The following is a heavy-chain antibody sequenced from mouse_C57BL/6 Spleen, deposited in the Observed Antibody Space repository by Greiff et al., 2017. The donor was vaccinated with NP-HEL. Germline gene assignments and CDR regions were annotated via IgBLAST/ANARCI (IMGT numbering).Heavy chain of an antibody. CDR1: GYTFTSYW. V-gene: IGHV1-52*01. J-gene: IGHJ1*03. Sequence: VKLQQPGAELVRPGSSVKLSCKASGYTFTSYWMHWVKQRPIQGLEWIGNIDPSDSETHYNQKFKDKATLTVDKSSSTAYMQLSSLTSEDSAVYYCANHYGSSYYWYFDVWGTGTTVTVSS. D-gene: IGHD1-1*01. CDR3: ANHYGSSYYWYFDV. CDR2: IDPSDSET.